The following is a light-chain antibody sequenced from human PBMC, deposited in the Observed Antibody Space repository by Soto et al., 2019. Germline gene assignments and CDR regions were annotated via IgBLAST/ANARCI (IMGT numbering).Light chain of an antibody. V-gene: IGLV2-11*01. CDR2: DVS. CDR3: FLYVGGYSYV. Sequence: QSALTQPRSVSGSPGQSVTVSCIGTSSDVGDYNSVSWYQQHPGKAPKLMIYDVSKRPSGVPDRFSGSKSGNTASLTISGLQAEDEADYYFFLYVGGYSYVFGIGPKVTVL. CDR1: SSDVGDYNS. J-gene: IGLJ1*01.